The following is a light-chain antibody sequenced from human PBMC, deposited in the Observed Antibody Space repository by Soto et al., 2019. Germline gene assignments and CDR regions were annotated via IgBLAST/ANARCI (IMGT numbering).Light chain of an antibody. Sequence: QSVLTQPRSVSGSPGQSVTISCTGTSSDVGGYNYVFWYQQHPGKAPKLMIYDVSKRPSGVPDRFSGSKSGNTASLTISGLQAEDEADYYCCSYAGSYTSYVFGTGTKVIVL. J-gene: IGLJ1*01. CDR1: SSDVGGYNY. CDR3: CSYAGSYTSYV. CDR2: DVS. V-gene: IGLV2-11*01.